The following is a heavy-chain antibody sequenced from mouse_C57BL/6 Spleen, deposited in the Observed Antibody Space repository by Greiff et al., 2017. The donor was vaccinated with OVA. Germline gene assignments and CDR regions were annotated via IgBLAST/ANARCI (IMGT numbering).Heavy chain of an antibody. CDR1: GFTFSDFY. J-gene: IGHJ3*01. D-gene: IGHD1-1*01. CDR3: ARDGDYGSSRFAY. V-gene: IGHV7-1*01. Sequence: DVMLVESGGGLVQSGRSLRLSCATSGFTFSDFYMEWVRQAPGKGLEWIAASRNKANDYTTEYSASVKGRFIVSRDTSQSILYLQMNALRAEDTAIYYCARDGDYGSSRFAYWGQGTLVTVSA. CDR2: SRNKANDYTT.